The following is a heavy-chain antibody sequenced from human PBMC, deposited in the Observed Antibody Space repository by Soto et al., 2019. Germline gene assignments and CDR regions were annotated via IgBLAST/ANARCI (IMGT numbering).Heavy chain of an antibody. V-gene: IGHV4-30-2*01. D-gene: IGHD1-26*01. J-gene: IGHJ5*02. CDR3: ARAPWWAELLSEGWFDP. CDR1: GGSISSGGYS. CDR2: IYHSGST. Sequence: SETLSLTCAVSGGSISSGGYSWSWIRQPPGKGLEWIGYIYHSGSTYYNPSLKSRVTISVDRSKNQFSLKLSSVTAADTAVYYCARAPWWAELLSEGWFDPWGQGTLVTVSS.